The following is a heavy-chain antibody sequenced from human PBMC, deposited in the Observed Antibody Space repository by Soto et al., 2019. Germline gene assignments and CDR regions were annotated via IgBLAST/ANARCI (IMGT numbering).Heavy chain of an antibody. Sequence: ASEKVSCKASGYTFTSYGISWVRQDPGQGIEGMGWISAYNGNTDYAQKLQGRVTMTTDTSKSTAYMELKSLRSDDTAVYYGEKDLTSHYYGSSNPRDYFDYWGQGTLVTVSS. V-gene: IGHV1-18*01. CDR2: ISAYNGNT. D-gene: IGHD3-10*01. CDR1: GYTFTSYG. J-gene: IGHJ4*02. CDR3: EKDLTSHYYGSSNPRDYFDY.